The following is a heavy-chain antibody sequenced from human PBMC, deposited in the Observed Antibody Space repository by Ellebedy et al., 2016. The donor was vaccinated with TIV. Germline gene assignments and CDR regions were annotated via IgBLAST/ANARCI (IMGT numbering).Heavy chain of an antibody. CDR1: GFSFPKHG. Sequence: GESLKISCAASGFSFPKHGMHWVRQAPGKGLEWVSLTSYDDSVQYYADSVKGRFTISRDNSKNTLYLQMNSLRPEDTALYFCARGRYLSRHSLDVWGQGTTFTVSS. CDR3: ARGRYLSRHSLDV. V-gene: IGHV3-30*19. D-gene: IGHD2-21*01. CDR2: TSYDDSVQ. J-gene: IGHJ6*02.